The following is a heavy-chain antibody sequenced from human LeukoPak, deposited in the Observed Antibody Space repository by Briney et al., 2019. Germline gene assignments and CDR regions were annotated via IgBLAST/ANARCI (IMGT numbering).Heavy chain of an antibody. J-gene: IGHJ5*02. Sequence: SETLSLTCTVSGGSISSYYWSWIRQPPGKGLEWIGYIYYSGSTNYNPSLKSRVTMSVDTSKNQFSLKLSSVTAADTALYYCARDRYCSGDICYPNNSNWFDPWGQGTLVTVSS. CDR1: GGSISSYY. D-gene: IGHD2-15*01. CDR2: IYYSGST. V-gene: IGHV4-59*12. CDR3: ARDRYCSGDICYPNNSNWFDP.